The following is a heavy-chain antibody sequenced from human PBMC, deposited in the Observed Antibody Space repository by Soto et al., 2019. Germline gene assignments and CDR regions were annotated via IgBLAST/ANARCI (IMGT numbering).Heavy chain of an antibody. CDR2: TTSQSYGGTT. Sequence: PGGSLRLSCATSGFTFSDFRDAWMGWVRQAPGKGLEWVAFTTSQSYGGTTEYAASVKGRFSISRDDSKNIDYLQMKSLQTADKSIYYCARDGNYYGMDVWGEGTRVTVSS. J-gene: IGHJ6*04. V-gene: IGHV3-49*04. D-gene: IGHD1-1*01. CDR1: GFTFSDFRDA. CDR3: ARDGNYYGMDV.